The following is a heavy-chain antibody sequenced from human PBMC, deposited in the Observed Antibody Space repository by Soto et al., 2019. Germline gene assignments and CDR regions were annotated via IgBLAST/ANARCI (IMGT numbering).Heavy chain of an antibody. Sequence: SQTLSLTCAVFGDSVSSNSAAWTWIRQSPSRGLEWLGRTYYRSKWYNDYAVSVKSRITITPDTSRNQFSLQLNSVTPEDTAVYYCARDLGAFDIWGQGTMVTVS. V-gene: IGHV6-1*01. D-gene: IGHD7-27*01. CDR1: GDSVSSNSAA. CDR2: TYYRSKWYN. J-gene: IGHJ3*02. CDR3: ARDLGAFDI.